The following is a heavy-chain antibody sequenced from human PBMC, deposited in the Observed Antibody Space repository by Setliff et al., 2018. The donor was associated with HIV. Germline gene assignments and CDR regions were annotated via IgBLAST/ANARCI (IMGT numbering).Heavy chain of an antibody. CDR3: ARDDGFDI. J-gene: IGHJ3*02. CDR2: IDPNFGGT. CDR1: GYTFTAYY. Sequence: ASVKVSCKASGYTFTAYYIHWVRQAPGQGLEWMGWIDPNFGGTNYAQKFQGRVSMTRDTSISTAYMELSRLRSDDTAVYYCARDDGFDIWGQGTMVTVSS. V-gene: IGHV1-2*02.